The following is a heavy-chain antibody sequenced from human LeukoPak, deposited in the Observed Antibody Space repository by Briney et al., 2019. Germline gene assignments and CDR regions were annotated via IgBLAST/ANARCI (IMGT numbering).Heavy chain of an antibody. V-gene: IGHV4-34*01. CDR1: GGSFSGYY. Sequence: PSETLSLTCAVYGGSFSGYYWSWIRQPPGKGLEWIGEINHSGSTNYNPSPKSRVTILVDTSKNQFSLKLSSVTAADTAVYYCARGRPGYHCSGGSCYSRGYYYYYMDVWGKGTTVTVSS. D-gene: IGHD2-15*01. CDR3: ARGRPGYHCSGGSCYSRGYYYYYMDV. J-gene: IGHJ6*03. CDR2: INHSGST.